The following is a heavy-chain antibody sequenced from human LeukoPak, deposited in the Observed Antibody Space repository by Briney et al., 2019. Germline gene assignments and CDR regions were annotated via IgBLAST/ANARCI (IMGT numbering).Heavy chain of an antibody. J-gene: IGHJ4*02. V-gene: IGHV4-34*01. CDR1: GGSFSGYY. CDR3: ARDLMPGDYYGSGTFDY. Sequence: PSETLSLTCAVYGGSFSGYYWSWIRQPPGKGLEWIGEINHSGSTNYNPSLKSRVTISVDTSKNQFSLKLSSVTAADTAVYYCARDLMPGDYYGSGTFDYWGQGTLVTVSS. D-gene: IGHD3-10*01. CDR2: INHSGST.